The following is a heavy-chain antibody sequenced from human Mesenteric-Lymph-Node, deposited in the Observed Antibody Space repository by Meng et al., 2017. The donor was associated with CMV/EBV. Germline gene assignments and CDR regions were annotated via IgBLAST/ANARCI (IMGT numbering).Heavy chain of an antibody. J-gene: IGHJ6*02. CDR2: INPNGGGT. Sequence: ASVKVSCKASGNTLSTYYIHWVRQAPGQGLEWMGVINPNGGGTTYSQKFEGRVTMTSDTSTSTVYMELSSLRSEDTAVYYCARDSARHNGMDVWGQGTTVTVSS. V-gene: IGHV1-46*01. D-gene: IGHD6-6*01. CDR1: GNTLSTYY. CDR3: ARDSARHNGMDV.